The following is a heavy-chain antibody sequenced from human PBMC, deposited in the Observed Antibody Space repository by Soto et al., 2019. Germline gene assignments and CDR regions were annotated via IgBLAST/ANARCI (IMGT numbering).Heavy chain of an antibody. Sequence: EVQLVESGGGLVQPGGSLRLSCAASGFTFSDHHMDWVRQAPGKGLEWVGRARNKANSYTTAYAASVKGRFTISRDNPKNTVYLQMNSLSAVDTAVYYCARESYYDGGGLGYWGQGTLVTVSS. CDR2: ARNKANSYTT. CDR1: GFTFSDHH. V-gene: IGHV3-72*01. CDR3: ARESYYDGGGLGY. J-gene: IGHJ4*02. D-gene: IGHD3-22*01.